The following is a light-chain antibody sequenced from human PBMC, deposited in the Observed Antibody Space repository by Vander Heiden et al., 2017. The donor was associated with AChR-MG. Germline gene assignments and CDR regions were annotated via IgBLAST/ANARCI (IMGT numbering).Light chain of an antibody. CDR2: LVN. J-gene: IGLJ3*02. V-gene: IGLV2-14*03. Sequence: QPALTHPASVSGSPGQSITISCTGTSSDVGGYDYVSWYQQHPGKAPNLMIYLVNKRPSGVSDRFSGSKSGNTASLTISGLQPEDEADYYCNSYTTINTWVFGGGTKLTVL. CDR1: SSDVGGYDY. CDR3: NSYTTINTWV.